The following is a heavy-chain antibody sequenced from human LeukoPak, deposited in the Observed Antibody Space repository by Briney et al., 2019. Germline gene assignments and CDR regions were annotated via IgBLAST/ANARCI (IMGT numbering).Heavy chain of an antibody. CDR2: ISSDESFT. D-gene: IGHD2-15*01. J-gene: IGHJ4*02. V-gene: IGHV3-30*03. CDR3: AREDIVMVIAATYFDY. CDR1: GFTVSTNH. Sequence: PGGSLRLSCAVSGFTVSTNHMTWVRQAPGKGLEWVADISSDESFTKYADSVKGRFTISRDNSMNTLYLHMDSLRPEDSALYYCAREDIVMVIAATYFDYWGQGTLVTVSS.